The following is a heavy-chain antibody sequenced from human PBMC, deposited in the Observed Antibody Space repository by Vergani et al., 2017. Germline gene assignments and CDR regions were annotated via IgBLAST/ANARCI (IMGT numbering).Heavy chain of an antibody. CDR2: IHHSGDT. J-gene: IGHJ6*02. V-gene: IGHV4-38-2*01. CDR3: ARHRGSWGFFPSSYFYGMDV. Sequence: QVQLQESGPGLVKPSETLTLPCDVSDSSIMTNPYWGWFRQSPGKGLEWIGCIHHSGDTHYNSSLKSRVSISIVSSSKFSLSLTSVTAADTAIYYCARHRGSWGFFPSSYFYGMDVWGHGTTVTVSS. D-gene: IGHD3-10*01. CDR1: DSSIMTNPY.